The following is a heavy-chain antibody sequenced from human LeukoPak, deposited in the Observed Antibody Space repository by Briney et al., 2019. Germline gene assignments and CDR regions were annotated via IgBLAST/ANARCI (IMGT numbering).Heavy chain of an antibody. CDR3: AADLSNPRMGASYLDS. V-gene: IGHV1-58*01. CDR2: IIVGSGAT. J-gene: IGHJ4*02. D-gene: IGHD3-16*01. Sequence: SVKVSCKASGFTSTNFAVQWVRQARGQRLEWIGWIIVGSGATKCAQDFQERVTITKDLSTSTLYMELRSLTSEDTAVYYCAADLSNPRMGASYLDSWGQGTLVTVSS. CDR1: GFTSTNFA.